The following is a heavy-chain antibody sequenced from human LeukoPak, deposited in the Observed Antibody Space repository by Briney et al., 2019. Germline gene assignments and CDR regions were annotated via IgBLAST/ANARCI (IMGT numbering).Heavy chain of an antibody. D-gene: IGHD4-11*01. V-gene: IGHV3-23*01. CDR1: GFTFSSYA. CDR3: AKCLLSQTVTDFDY. Sequence: GGSLRLSCAASGFTFSSYAMSWVRQAPGKGLEWVSAISGIGGSTYYADSVKGRFTISRDNSKNTLYLQMNSLRAEDTAVYYCAKCLLSQTVTDFDYWGQGTLVTVSS. J-gene: IGHJ4*02. CDR2: ISGIGGST.